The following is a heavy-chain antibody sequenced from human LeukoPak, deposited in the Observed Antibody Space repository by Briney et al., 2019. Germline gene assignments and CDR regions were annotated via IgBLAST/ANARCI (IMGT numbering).Heavy chain of an antibody. J-gene: IGHJ4*02. D-gene: IGHD5-24*01. CDR1: GFTFSSYS. CDR3: ARLSQMAYFDY. Sequence: GGSLRLSCAASGFTFSSYSMNWVRQAPGKGLEWVSSISSSSSYIYYADPVKGRFTISRDNAKNSLYLQMNSLRAEDTAVYYCARLSQMAYFDYWGQGTLVTVSS. V-gene: IGHV3-21*01. CDR2: ISSSSSYI.